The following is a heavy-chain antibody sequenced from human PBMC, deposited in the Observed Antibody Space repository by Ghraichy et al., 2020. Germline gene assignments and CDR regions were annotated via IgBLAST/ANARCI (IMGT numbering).Heavy chain of an antibody. Sequence: ASVKVSCKASGYTFVAYYLHWVRQAPGQGPEWLGWINPNSGHTESAQKFRGRVTLTRDTSINTAYLDLSGLTPDDTAVYYCARVGGGLPRGMDVWGQGTKVTVSS. V-gene: IGHV1-2*02. CDR1: GYTFVAYY. J-gene: IGHJ6*02. CDR3: ARVGGGLPRGMDV. D-gene: IGHD4-23*01. CDR2: INPNSGHT.